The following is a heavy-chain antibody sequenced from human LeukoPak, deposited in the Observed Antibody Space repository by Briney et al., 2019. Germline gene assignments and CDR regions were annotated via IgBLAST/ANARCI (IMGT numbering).Heavy chain of an antibody. CDR1: GFTFSDHY. V-gene: IGHV3-11*01. J-gene: IGHJ4*02. D-gene: IGHD3-10*01. CDR2: ISDSGNTI. CDR3: ARDGIGELLHDFDY. Sequence: GGSLRLSCTASGFTFSDHYMSWIRQPPGKGLEWVSYISDSGNTICYADSVKGRFTISRDNAKNSLYLQMSSLRAEDTAVYYCARDGIGELLHDFDYWGQGTLVTVSS.